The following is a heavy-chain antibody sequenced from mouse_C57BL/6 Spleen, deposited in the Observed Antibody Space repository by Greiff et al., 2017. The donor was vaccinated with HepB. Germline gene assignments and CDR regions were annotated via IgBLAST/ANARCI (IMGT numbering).Heavy chain of an antibody. V-gene: IGHV1-26*01. CDR1: GYTFTDYY. CDR3: ARGGYYGWYFDV. CDR2: INPNNGGT. J-gene: IGHJ1*03. Sequence: VQLQQSGPELVKPGASVKISCKASGYTFTDYYMNWVKQSHGKSLEWIGDINPNNGGTSYNQKFKGKATLTVDKSSSTAYMELRSLTSEDSAVYYCARGGYYGWYFDVWGTGTTVTVSS. D-gene: IGHD2-3*01.